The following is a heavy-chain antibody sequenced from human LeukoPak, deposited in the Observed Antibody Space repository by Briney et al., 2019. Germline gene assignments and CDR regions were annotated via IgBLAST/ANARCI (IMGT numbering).Heavy chain of an antibody. CDR2: IYSGGST. J-gene: IGHJ4*02. V-gene: IGHV3-53*01. CDR1: GFSVSDSY. CDR3: ARDGAGFDY. Sequence: GGSQRLSCAASGFSVSDSYMNWVRQAPGKGLEWVSVIYSGGSTYYADSVQGRFTISRDNSNNTLYLQMNSLRVGDTAVYYCARDGAGFDYWGQGILVTVSS. D-gene: IGHD6-13*01.